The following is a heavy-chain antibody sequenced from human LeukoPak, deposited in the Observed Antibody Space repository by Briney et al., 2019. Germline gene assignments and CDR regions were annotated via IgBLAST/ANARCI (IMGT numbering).Heavy chain of an antibody. J-gene: IGHJ3*02. CDR1: GFTFSSYG. CDR3: ARDQYCSSTSCYDRAFDI. CDR2: IWYDGSNK. Sequence: GGSLRLSCAASGFTFSSYGMHWVRQAPGKGLEWVAVIWYDGSNKYYADSVKGRFTISRDNSNNTLYLQMNSLRAEDTAVYYCARDQYCSSTSCYDRAFDIWGQGTMVTVSS. D-gene: IGHD2-2*01. V-gene: IGHV3-33*01.